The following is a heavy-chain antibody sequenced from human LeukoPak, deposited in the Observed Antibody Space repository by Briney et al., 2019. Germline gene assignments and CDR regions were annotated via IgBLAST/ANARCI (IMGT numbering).Heavy chain of an antibody. J-gene: IGHJ5*02. Sequence: GGSLRLSCAASGFTYSSYSMNWVRQAPGKGLEWVSSISSSSSYIYYADSVKGRFTISRDNAKNSLYLQMNSLRAEDTAVYYCARVYSTIFGVVRNWFDPWGQGTLVTVSS. CDR1: GFTYSSYS. CDR3: ARVYSTIFGVVRNWFDP. CDR2: ISSSSSYI. D-gene: IGHD3-3*01. V-gene: IGHV3-21*01.